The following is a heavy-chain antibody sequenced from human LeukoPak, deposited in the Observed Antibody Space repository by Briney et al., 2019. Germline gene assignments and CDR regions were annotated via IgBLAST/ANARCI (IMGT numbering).Heavy chain of an antibody. J-gene: IGHJ6*03. D-gene: IGHD6-19*01. Sequence: PGGSLRLSCAASGFTFSSYAMSWVRQAPGKGLEWVSSITSSSIYKYYADSVKGRFTISRDNAKNSLYLQMNSLRAEDTAVYYCARDGFDIAVAGTDHHYYYYMDVWGKGTTVTVSS. V-gene: IGHV3-21*01. CDR1: GFTFSSYA. CDR2: ITSSSIYK. CDR3: ARDGFDIAVAGTDHHYYYYMDV.